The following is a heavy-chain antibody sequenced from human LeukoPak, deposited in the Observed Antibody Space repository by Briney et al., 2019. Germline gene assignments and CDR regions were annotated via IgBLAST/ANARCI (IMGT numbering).Heavy chain of an antibody. V-gene: IGHV4-61*02. D-gene: IGHD3-10*01. CDR1: GGSISSSSYY. CDR3: ARGRGVIDY. Sequence: SETLSLTCTVSGGSISSSSYYWGWIRQPAGKGLEWIGRIYTSGSTNYNPSLKSRVTMSVDTSKNQFSLKLSSVTAADTAVYYCARGRGVIDYWGQGTLVTVSS. CDR2: IYTSGST. J-gene: IGHJ4*02.